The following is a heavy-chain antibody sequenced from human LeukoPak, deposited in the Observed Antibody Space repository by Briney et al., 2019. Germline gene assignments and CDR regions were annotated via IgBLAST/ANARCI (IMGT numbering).Heavy chain of an antibody. D-gene: IGHD5-12*01. J-gene: IGHJ4*02. Sequence: SETLSLTCTVSGGSISSYYWSWIRQPPGKGLEWIGYIYYSGSTNYNPSLKSRVTISVDTSKNQFSLKLSSVTAADTAVYYCAREEPPLYSGYDYRNYWGQGTLVTVSS. CDR2: IYYSGST. V-gene: IGHV4-59*01. CDR1: GGSISSYY. CDR3: AREEPPLYSGYDYRNY.